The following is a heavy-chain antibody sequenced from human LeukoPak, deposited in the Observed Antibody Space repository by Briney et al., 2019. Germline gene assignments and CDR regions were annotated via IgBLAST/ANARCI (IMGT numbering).Heavy chain of an antibody. J-gene: IGHJ4*02. Sequence: SETLSLTCAVYGGSFSGYYWSWIRQPPGKGLEWIGQINHSGSTNYNPSLKSRVTISLDTSKSQFSLKLRSVTAADTAVYYCARHRRLLWFGESSAPFDYWGQGTLVTVSS. D-gene: IGHD3-10*01. CDR3: ARHRRLLWFGESSAPFDY. CDR1: GGSFSGYY. V-gene: IGHV4-34*01. CDR2: INHSGST.